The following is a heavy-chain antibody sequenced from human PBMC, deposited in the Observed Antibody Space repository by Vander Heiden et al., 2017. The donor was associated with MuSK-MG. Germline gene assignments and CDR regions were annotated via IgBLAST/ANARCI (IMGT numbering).Heavy chain of an antibody. CDR3: ARSLALAGTYYYYYGMDV. CDR2: IYSGGST. D-gene: IGHD6-19*01. CDR1: GFTVSSNY. V-gene: IGHV3-53*04. J-gene: IGHJ6*02. Sequence: EVQLVESGGGLVQPGGSLRLSCAASGFTVSSNYMRWVRQAPGKGLEWVSVIYSGGSTYYADSVKGRFTISRHNSKNTLYLQMNSLRAEDTAVYYCARSLALAGTYYYYYGMDVWGQGTTVTVSS.